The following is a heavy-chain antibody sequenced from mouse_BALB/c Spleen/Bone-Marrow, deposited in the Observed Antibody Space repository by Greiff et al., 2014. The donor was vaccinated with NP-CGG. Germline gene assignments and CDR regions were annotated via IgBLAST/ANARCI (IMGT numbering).Heavy chain of an antibody. CDR1: GFTFSSYA. CDR3: ARPRFAY. J-gene: IGHJ3*01. CDR2: TSSGGSYT. Sequence: EVMLVESGGGLVKPGGSLKLSCAASGFTFSSYAMSWVRQTPEKRLEWVATTSSGGSYTYYPDSVKGRFTISRDNAKNTLYLQMSSLRSEDTAMYYCARPRFAYWGQGTLVTVSA. V-gene: IGHV5-9-1*01.